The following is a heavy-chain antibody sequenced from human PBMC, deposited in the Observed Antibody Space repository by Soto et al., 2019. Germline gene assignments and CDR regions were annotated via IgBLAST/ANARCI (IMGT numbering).Heavy chain of an antibody. CDR1: GGTFSNYA. CDR2: IIPIFGTA. J-gene: IGHJ6*02. CDR3: ATHHDYGGNYYYYGMDV. V-gene: IGHV1-69*05. Sequence: QVQLVQSGAEVKKPGSSVKVSCKASGGTFSNYAISWVRQAPGQGLEWMGGIIPIFGTANYAQKFQGRVTITSNESXSXPYMELSSLRSEDTAVYYCATHHDYGGNYYYYGMDVWGQGTTVTVSS. D-gene: IGHD4-17*01.